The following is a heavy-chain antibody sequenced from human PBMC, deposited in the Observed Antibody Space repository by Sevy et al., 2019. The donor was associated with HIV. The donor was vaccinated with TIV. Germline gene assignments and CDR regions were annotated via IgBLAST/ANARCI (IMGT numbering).Heavy chain of an antibody. J-gene: IGHJ4*02. V-gene: IGHV4-31*03. CDR1: GGSISSGGYY. D-gene: IGHD3-10*01. CDR2: IYYSGST. Sequence: SETLSLTCTVSGGSISSGGYYWSWIRQHPGKGLEWIGYIYYSGSTYYNPSLKSRVTISVDTSKNQFSLKLSSVTAADTAAYYCARVVTMVRGVITQYFDYWGQGTLVTVSS. CDR3: ARVVTMVRGVITQYFDY.